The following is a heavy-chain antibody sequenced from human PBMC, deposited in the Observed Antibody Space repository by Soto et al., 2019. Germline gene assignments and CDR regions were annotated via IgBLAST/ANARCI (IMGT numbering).Heavy chain of an antibody. J-gene: IGHJ4*02. CDR2: INPNSGGT. V-gene: IGHV1-2*02. Sequence: ASVKVSCKASGYTFTGYYMHWVRQAPGQGLEWMGWINPNSGGTNYAQKFQGRVTMTRDTSISTAYMELSRLRPDDTAVYYCARKAYYYDSSGYYYFDYWGQGALVTVSS. CDR3: ARKAYYYDSSGYYYFDY. D-gene: IGHD3-22*01. CDR1: GYTFTGYY.